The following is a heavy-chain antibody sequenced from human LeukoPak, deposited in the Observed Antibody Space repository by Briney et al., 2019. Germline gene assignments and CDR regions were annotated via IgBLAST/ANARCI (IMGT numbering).Heavy chain of an antibody. Sequence: GGSLRLSCAASGFTFSNYWLTWVRQAPGQGLEWVANIKQDGSEKHYVDSVKGRFTIFRDNAKNSLYLQMNSLRAEDTAVYYCERDRQIAYWGQGTLVTVSS. V-gene: IGHV3-7*01. J-gene: IGHJ4*02. CDR2: IKQDGSEK. CDR3: ERDRQIAY. CDR1: GFTFSNYW.